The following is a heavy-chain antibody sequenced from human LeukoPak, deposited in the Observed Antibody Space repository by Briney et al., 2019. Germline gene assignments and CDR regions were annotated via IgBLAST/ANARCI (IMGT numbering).Heavy chain of an antibody. CDR3: ARARVSCSSTSCYIDYLDY. CDR2: IYYSGST. Sequence: PSETLSLTCTVSGGSISSYYWSWIRQPPGKGLEWIGYIYYSGSTNYNPSLKSRVTISVDTSKNQFSLKLSSVTAADTAVYYCARARVSCSSTSCYIDYLDYWGQGTLVTVSS. D-gene: IGHD2-2*02. CDR1: GGSISSYY. V-gene: IGHV4-59*08. J-gene: IGHJ4*02.